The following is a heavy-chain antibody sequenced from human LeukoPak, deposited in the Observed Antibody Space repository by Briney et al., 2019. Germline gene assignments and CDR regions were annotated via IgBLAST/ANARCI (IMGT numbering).Heavy chain of an antibody. D-gene: IGHD4-17*01. CDR3: ARHEVYYGDRGYFDY. J-gene: IGHJ4*02. CDR2: IYYSGST. V-gene: IGHV4-39*01. CDR1: GGSISSSSYY. Sequence: SETLSLTCTVSGGSISSSSYYWGWIRQPPGKGLEWIGSIYYSGSTYYNPSLKSRVTISADTSKNQFSLKLSSVTAADTAVYYCARHEVYYGDRGYFDYWGQGTLVTVSS.